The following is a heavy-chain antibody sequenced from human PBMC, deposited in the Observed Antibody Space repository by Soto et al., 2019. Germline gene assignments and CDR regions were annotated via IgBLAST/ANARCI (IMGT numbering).Heavy chain of an antibody. V-gene: IGHV3-43*01. CDR1: GFRFDDYN. D-gene: IGHD3-16*01. J-gene: IGHJ6*02. Sequence: GGSLRLSCAASGFRFDDYNMHWVRQGPGKGLEWVSFISWNGANTFYADSVKGRFTISRDSSKKSVSLQINSLRSEDTALYYCARETLSYGLALEVWGQGTTLTVSS. CDR3: ARETLSYGLALEV. CDR2: ISWNGANT.